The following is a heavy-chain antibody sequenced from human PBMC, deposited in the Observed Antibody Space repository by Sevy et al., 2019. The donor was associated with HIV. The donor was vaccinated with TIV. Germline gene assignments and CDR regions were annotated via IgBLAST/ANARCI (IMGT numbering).Heavy chain of an antibody. D-gene: IGHD6-13*01. CDR3: AKSWGSITAAGLDY. Sequence: GGSLRLSCVASGFTFSSYSMHWVRRAPGKGLEWVSSVSSSSDYIYYADSVKGRFTISRDNAKNSLYLQMNSLRAEDTAVYYCAKSWGSITAAGLDYWGQGTLVTVSS. V-gene: IGHV3-21*01. J-gene: IGHJ4*02. CDR1: GFTFSSYS. CDR2: VSSSSDYI.